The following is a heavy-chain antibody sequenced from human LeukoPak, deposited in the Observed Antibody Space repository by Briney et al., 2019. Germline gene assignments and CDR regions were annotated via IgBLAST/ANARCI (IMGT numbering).Heavy chain of an antibody. CDR3: ALGLDY. D-gene: IGHD1-26*01. V-gene: IGHV3-66*01. CDR1: GFSFSDYV. CDR2: IYSGGST. J-gene: IGHJ4*02. Sequence: PGGSLRLSCVTSGFSFSDYVMTWVRQAPGKGLEWVSVIYSGGSTYYADSVKGRFTISRDNSKNTLYLQMNSLRAEDTAVYYCALGLDYWGQGTLVTVSS.